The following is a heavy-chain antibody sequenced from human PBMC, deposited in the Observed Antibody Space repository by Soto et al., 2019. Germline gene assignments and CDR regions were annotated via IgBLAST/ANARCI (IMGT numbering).Heavy chain of an antibody. CDR2: IYYSGST. D-gene: IGHD3-10*01. Sequence: SETLSLTCTVSGGSISSGGYYWSWIRQHPGKGLEWIGYIYYSGSTYYNPSLKSRVTISVDTSKNQFSLKLSSVTAADTAVYYCARGGPGSYYSTYYYGMDVWGQGTTVTVSS. J-gene: IGHJ6*02. V-gene: IGHV4-31*03. CDR3: ARGGPGSYYSTYYYGMDV. CDR1: GGSISSGGYY.